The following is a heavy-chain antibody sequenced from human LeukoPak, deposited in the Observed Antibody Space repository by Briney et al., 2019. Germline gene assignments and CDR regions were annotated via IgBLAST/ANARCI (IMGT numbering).Heavy chain of an antibody. CDR1: GFTFSGSA. V-gene: IGHV3-73*01. Sequence: GGSLKLSCAASGFTFSGSAMHWVRQAHGKGLEWLGRIRSKANSYATAYAASVKGRFTISRDDSKNTAYLQMNSLKTEDTAVYYCTTPQSYWGQGTLVTVSS. J-gene: IGHJ4*02. CDR3: TTPQSY. CDR2: IRSKANSYAT.